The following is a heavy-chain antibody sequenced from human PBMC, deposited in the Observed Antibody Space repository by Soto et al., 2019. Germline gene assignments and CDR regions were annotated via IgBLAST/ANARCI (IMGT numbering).Heavy chain of an antibody. J-gene: IGHJ4*02. D-gene: IGHD6-13*01. CDR3: ARYRTSGSGSKFDY. Sequence: QVLLQESGPRLMKPSQTLSLTCAVSGLTISSASYYWSWIRQHPGTGLEWVGNIYYNGSTYYSPSLKSRCTLGLDTSEDQFSLRLTSVTAADTAVYYCARYRTSGSGSKFDYWGQGTLVTVSS. V-gene: IGHV4-31*11. CDR2: IYYNGST. CDR1: GLTISSASYY.